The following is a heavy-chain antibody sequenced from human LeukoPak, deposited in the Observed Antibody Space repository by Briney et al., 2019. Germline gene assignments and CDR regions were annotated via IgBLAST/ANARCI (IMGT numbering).Heavy chain of an antibody. CDR3: AKDLRYSSSSGDAFDI. CDR1: GFTFSDAW. CDR2: ISGSGGST. V-gene: IGHV3-23*01. J-gene: IGHJ3*02. D-gene: IGHD6-6*01. Sequence: GGSLRLSCAVSGFTFSDAWMTWVRQAPGRGLEWVSAISGSGGSTYYADSVKGRFTISRDNSKNTLYLQMNSLRAEDTAVYYCAKDLRYSSSSGDAFDIWGQGTMVTVSS.